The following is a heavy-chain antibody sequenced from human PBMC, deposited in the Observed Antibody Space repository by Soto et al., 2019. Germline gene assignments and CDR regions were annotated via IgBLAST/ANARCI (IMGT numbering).Heavy chain of an antibody. CDR2: ISSSSSYI. Sequence: EVQLVESGGGLVKPGGSLRLSCAASGFTFSSYSMNWVRQAPGKGLEWVSSISSSSSYIYYEDSVKGRFTNSSDNAKNSLYLQMNRLRAGDTAVYYCARDPSRCSGGSCYLVYFQHWGQGTLVTVSS. V-gene: IGHV3-21*01. D-gene: IGHD2-15*01. J-gene: IGHJ1*01. CDR1: GFTFSSYS. CDR3: ARDPSRCSGGSCYLVYFQH.